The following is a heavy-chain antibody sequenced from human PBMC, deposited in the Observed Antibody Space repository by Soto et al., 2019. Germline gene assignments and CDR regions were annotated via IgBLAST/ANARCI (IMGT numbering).Heavy chain of an antibody. D-gene: IGHD3-22*01. CDR2: ISSSSSTI. CDR3: ARGMYYYDSSGWAY. CDR1: GFTFSSYS. V-gene: IGHV3-48*02. J-gene: IGHJ4*02. Sequence: GGSLRLSCAASGFTFSSYSMNWVRQAPGKGLEWVPYISSSSSTIYYADSVKGRFTISRDNAKNSLYLQMNSLRDEDTAVYYCARGMYYYDSSGWAYWGQGTLVTVSS.